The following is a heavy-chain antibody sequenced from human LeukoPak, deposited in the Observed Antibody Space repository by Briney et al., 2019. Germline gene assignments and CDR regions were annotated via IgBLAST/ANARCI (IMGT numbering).Heavy chain of an antibody. D-gene: IGHD1-1*01. J-gene: IGHJ3*02. CDR2: ISNSGST. CDR3: VRLQPNTGEWAFDI. V-gene: IGHV4-59*01. CDR1: GGSISSYY. Sequence: SETLSLTCTVSGGSISSYYWSWIRQPTGKGLEWIGYISNSGSTNYNPSLKSRVTISVDTSKNHLSLKLSSVTAADTAVYHCVRLQPNTGEWAFDIWGQGTMVSVSS.